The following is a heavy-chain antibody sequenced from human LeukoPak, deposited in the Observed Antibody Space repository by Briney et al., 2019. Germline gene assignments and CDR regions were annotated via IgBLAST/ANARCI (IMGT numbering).Heavy chain of an antibody. Sequence: GGSLRLSCAASGFTFSSYSMHWLRQPPGKGLEWVSSISSSSSYIYYADSVKGRLTISRDNAKNSLYLQMNSLRAEDTAVYYCARDEETTHWGQGTLVTVSS. CDR3: ARDEETTH. D-gene: IGHD1-1*01. V-gene: IGHV3-21*01. CDR1: GFTFSSYS. CDR2: ISSSSSYI. J-gene: IGHJ4*02.